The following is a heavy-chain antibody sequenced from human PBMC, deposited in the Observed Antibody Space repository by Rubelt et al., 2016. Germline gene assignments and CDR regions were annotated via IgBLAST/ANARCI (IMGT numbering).Heavy chain of an antibody. J-gene: IGHJ4*02. CDR2: ITSGSTYI. Sequence: QLVESGGGVVQPGRSLRLSCGASGFTFSSYGVHWVRQAPGKGLEWVSSITSGSTYIYYADSVKGRFTISRDNSKNTLFLQMNNLRAEDTAVYYCANWLQHHFDYWGLGTLVTVSS. CDR3: ANWLQHHFDY. D-gene: IGHD5-24*01. V-gene: IGHV3-21*04. CDR1: GFTFSSYG.